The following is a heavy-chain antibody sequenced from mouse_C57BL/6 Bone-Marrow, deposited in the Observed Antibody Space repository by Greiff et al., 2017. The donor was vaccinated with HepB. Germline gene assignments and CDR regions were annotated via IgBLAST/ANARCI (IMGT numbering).Heavy chain of an antibody. D-gene: IGHD4-1*02. CDR1: GYSITSGYY. J-gene: IGHJ2*01. Sequence: EVQLQESGPGLVKPSQSLSLTCSVTGYSITSGYYWNWIRQFPGNKLEWMGYISYDGSNNYNPSLKNRISITRDTSKNQFFLKLNSVTTEDTATYYCARGAQLGRGDYWGQGTTLTVSS. CDR2: ISYDGSN. V-gene: IGHV3-6*01. CDR3: ARGAQLGRGDY.